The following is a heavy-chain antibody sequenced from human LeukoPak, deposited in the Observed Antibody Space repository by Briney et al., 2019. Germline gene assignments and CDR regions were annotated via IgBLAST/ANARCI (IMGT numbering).Heavy chain of an antibody. CDR2: IIPTSSVP. CDR1: GGTFSTFA. J-gene: IGHJ4*02. CDR3: AREPRVGESTSTF. D-gene: IGHD3-16*01. V-gene: IGHV1-69*13. Sequence: SVNVSCKASGGTFSTFAIGRVRQAPGQGFEWMGRIIPTSSVPNYAQKFRDRLTISADASARTAYLELSSLTSDDTAVYYCAREPRVGESTSTFWGQGTLVTVSS.